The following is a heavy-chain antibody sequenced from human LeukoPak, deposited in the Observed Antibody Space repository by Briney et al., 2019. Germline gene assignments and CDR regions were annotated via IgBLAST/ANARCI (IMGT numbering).Heavy chain of an antibody. Sequence: ASVKVSCKASGYTFTSYYMHWVRQAPGQGLVWMGIINPSGGSTSYAQKFQGRVTMTRDTSTSTVYMELSSLRSEDTAVYYCARVRIAATVTTKTTHDAFDIWGQGTMVTVSS. J-gene: IGHJ3*02. CDR1: GYTFTSYY. D-gene: IGHD4-17*01. CDR2: INPSGGST. V-gene: IGHV1-46*01. CDR3: ARVRIAATVTTKTTHDAFDI.